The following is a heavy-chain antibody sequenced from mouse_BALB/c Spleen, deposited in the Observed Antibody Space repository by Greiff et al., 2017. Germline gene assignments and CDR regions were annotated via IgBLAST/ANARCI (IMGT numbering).Heavy chain of an antibody. CDR2: ISDGGSYT. D-gene: IGHD2-10*02. J-gene: IGHJ4*01. CDR3: ARGQYGNNYYAMDY. V-gene: IGHV5-4*02. Sequence: EVKVVESGGGLVKPGGSLKLSCAASGFTFSDYYMYWVRQTPEKRLEWVATISDGGSYTYYPDSVKGRFTISRDNAKNNLYLQMSSLKSEDTAMYYCARGQYGNNYYAMDYWGQGTSVTVSS. CDR1: GFTFSDYY.